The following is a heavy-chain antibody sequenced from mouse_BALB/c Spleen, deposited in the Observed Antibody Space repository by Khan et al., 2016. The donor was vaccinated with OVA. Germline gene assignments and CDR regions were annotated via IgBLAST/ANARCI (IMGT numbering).Heavy chain of an antibody. CDR2: ISYDGSN. CDR3: ARGEEVSPYWYFDV. V-gene: IGHV3-6*02. J-gene: IGHJ1*01. CDR1: GYSITGGYS. D-gene: IGHD2-5*01. Sequence: EVQLQESGPGLVKPSQSLSLTCSVTGYSITGGYSWCWIRQFPGNKLEWMGYISYDGSNNYNPSLKNRITITRDTSKNQFFLKLNSVTTEDTATYDCARGEEVSPYWYFDVWGAGTTVTVSS.